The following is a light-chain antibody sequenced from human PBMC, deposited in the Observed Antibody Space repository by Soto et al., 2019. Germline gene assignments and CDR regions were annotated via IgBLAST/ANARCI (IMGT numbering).Light chain of an antibody. J-gene: IGLJ2*01. CDR2: DNN. V-gene: IGLV1-40*01. CDR1: SSNIGAGYD. Sequence: QSVLTQPPSVSWAPGQRVTISCTGSSSNIGAGYDVHWYQQLPGTAPKVLIYDNNTRPSGVPDRFSGSKSGTSASLAITGLQAEDEADYYCHSYDVSLSGPVFGGGTKLTVL. CDR3: HSYDVSLSGPV.